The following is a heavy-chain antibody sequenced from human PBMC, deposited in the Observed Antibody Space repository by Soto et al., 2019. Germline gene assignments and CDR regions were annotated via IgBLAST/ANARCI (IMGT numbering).Heavy chain of an antibody. D-gene: IGHD5-12*01. V-gene: IGHV3-30*18. CDR1: GFTFSSYG. J-gene: IGHJ4*02. Sequence: QVQLVESGGGVVQPGRSLRLSCAASGFTFSSYGMHWVRQAPGKGLEWVAVISSDGSLKYYGDSVKGRFTISRDNSQNTVFLQVNSLRAEDTAVYYCAKGIPSGYEDFWGQGTLVTVSS. CDR3: AKGIPSGYEDF. CDR2: ISSDGSLK.